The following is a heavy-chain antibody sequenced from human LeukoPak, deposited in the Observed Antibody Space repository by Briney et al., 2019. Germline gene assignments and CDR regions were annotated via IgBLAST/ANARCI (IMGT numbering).Heavy chain of an antibody. Sequence: GGSLRLSCAASGFTFSSYWMSWVRQAPGKGLEWVANIKQDGSEKYYVDSVKGRFTISRDNAKNSLYLQMNSLRAEDTAVYYCAGSKGGYYDSSGNWFDPWGQGTLVTVSS. V-gene: IGHV3-7*01. CDR3: AGSKGGYYDSSGNWFDP. D-gene: IGHD3-22*01. CDR1: GFTFSSYW. CDR2: IKQDGSEK. J-gene: IGHJ5*02.